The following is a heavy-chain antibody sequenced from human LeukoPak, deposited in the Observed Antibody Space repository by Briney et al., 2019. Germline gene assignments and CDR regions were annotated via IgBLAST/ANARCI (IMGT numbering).Heavy chain of an antibody. CDR1: GFTFGDYA. Sequence: GGSLRLSCTASGFTFGDYAMSWVRQAPGKGLEWVGFIRSKGYGGTTEYAASVKGRFTISRDDSKNIAYLQMNSLKIEDTAVYYCTRDGAAYPRWSDAFDIWGQGTMVTVSS. J-gene: IGHJ3*02. D-gene: IGHD4-23*01. CDR2: IRSKGYGGTT. V-gene: IGHV3-49*04. CDR3: TRDGAAYPRWSDAFDI.